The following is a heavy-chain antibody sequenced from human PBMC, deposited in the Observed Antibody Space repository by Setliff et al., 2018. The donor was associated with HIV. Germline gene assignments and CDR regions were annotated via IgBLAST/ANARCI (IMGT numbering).Heavy chain of an antibody. J-gene: IGHJ4*02. Sequence: GGSLRLSCAASGFTFSSRWMTWVRQAPGKGLEWVANIKQDGSENYYVDSVKGRFTISRDNAKNSVYLQMHSLRVEDTAVYYCAAVPWGHSSLIIDHWGQGTPVTVSS. D-gene: IGHD3-16*01. CDR1: GFTFSSRW. CDR3: AAVPWGHSSLIIDH. V-gene: IGHV3-7*01. CDR2: IKQDGSEN.